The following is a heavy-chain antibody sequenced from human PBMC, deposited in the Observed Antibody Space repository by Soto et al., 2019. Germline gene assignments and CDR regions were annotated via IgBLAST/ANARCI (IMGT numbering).Heavy chain of an antibody. CDR3: ARGPNVVGATWSHFDY. Sequence: ASVKVSCKASGYTFTSYDINWVLQATGQGLEWMGWMNPNSGNTGYAQKFQGRVTMTRNTSISTAYMELSSLRSEDTAVYYCARGPNVVGATWSHFDYWGQGTLVTVSS. CDR2: MNPNSGNT. D-gene: IGHD1-26*01. V-gene: IGHV1-8*01. J-gene: IGHJ4*02. CDR1: GYTFTSYD.